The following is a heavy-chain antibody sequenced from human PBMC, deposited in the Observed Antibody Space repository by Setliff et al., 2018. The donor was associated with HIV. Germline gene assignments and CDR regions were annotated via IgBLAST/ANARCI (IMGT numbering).Heavy chain of an antibody. Sequence: SETLSLTCTVSRDSINGHWWSWIRQPPGKGLEWTGSIHYSGITHYNPSLKSRLTMSVDTSKNQVSLKLTSVTAADTAVYYCARYKCINFACVGFDIWGQGTMVTVS. D-gene: IGHD3-9*01. V-gene: IGHV4-59*11. CDR1: RDSINGHW. J-gene: IGHJ3*02. CDR3: ARYKCINFACVGFDI. CDR2: IHYSGIT.